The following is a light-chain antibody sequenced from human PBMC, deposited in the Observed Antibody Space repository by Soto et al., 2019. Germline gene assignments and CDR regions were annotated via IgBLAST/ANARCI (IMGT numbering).Light chain of an antibody. J-gene: IGKJ5*01. CDR2: GAS. CDR1: QSVSNNY. CDR3: QQYYDWPIT. Sequence: EIVLTQSPGTLSLSPGERATLSCRASQSVSNNYLAWYQQKPGQAPRLLIYGASNRATGIPDRFSGSGSGTDFTLTISSLHSEDFAVYYCQQYYDWPITFGQGTRLEIK. V-gene: IGKV3-20*01.